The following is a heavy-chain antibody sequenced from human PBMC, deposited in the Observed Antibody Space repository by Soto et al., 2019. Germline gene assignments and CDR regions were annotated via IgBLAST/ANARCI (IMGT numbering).Heavy chain of an antibody. J-gene: IGHJ6*02. Sequence: ASVKVSCKASGYTFTNYGINWVRQAPGQGLEWMGWINVYNGNTNYAQSLQGRVIMTTDTSMNTAYMELRSLRSDDTAVYYCARDPLIVAVSSDYGMDAWGQGTTVTVS. CDR3: ARDPLIVAVSSDYGMDA. CDR2: INVYNGNT. CDR1: GYTFTNYG. V-gene: IGHV1-18*01. D-gene: IGHD2-21*01.